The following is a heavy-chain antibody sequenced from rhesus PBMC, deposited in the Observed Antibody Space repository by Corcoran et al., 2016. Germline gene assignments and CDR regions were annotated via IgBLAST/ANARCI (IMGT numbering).Heavy chain of an antibody. Sequence: QVQLQESGPGLVKPSETLSLTCAVSGGSISSGYYYWSWIRPPPGKGLEWIGYLTYSGSTSYNPALKSRVTIVRDTSKNQFSLKLSSVTAADTAVYYGAIHVDTATVHWGQGVLVTVSS. V-gene: IGHV4-122*02. D-gene: IGHD5-12*01. CDR1: GGSISSGYYY. CDR3: AIHVDTATVH. J-gene: IGHJ4*01. CDR2: LTYSGST.